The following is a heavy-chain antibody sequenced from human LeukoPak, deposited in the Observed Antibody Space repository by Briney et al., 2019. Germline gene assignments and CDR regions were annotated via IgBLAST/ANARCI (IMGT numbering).Heavy chain of an antibody. CDR3: ARGNYYDSSGYTMDASDI. D-gene: IGHD3-22*01. V-gene: IGHV3-53*01. Sequence: PGGSLRLSCAASGFTVSSNYMNWVRQAPGKGLEWVSVIYSGGSTYYADSVKGRFTISRDNSNNMLYLEMNSLKAEDTAVYYCARGNYYDSSGYTMDASDIWGQGTMVTVSS. J-gene: IGHJ3*02. CDR2: IYSGGST. CDR1: GFTVSSNY.